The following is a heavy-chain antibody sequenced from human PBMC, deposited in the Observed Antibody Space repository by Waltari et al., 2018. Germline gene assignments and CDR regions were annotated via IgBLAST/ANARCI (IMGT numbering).Heavy chain of an antibody. CDR3: ASPPSVYCSSTSCYISYYYMDV. V-gene: IGHV1-69*14. CDR2: LSPIFGKA. J-gene: IGHJ6*03. CDR1: GGTFSSYA. D-gene: IGHD2-2*02. Sequence: QVQLVQSGAEVKKPGSSVKVSCKASGGTFSSYAISWVRQAPGQGLEWMGGLSPIFGKANYAQKCQGRVTMSADKSTSTAYMELSSLRFEDTAVYYCASPPSVYCSSTSCYISYYYMDVWGKGTTVTVSS.